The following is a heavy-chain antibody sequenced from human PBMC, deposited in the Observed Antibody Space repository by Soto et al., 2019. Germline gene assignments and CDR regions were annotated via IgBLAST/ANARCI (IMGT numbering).Heavy chain of an antibody. J-gene: IGHJ6*03. V-gene: IGHV4-34*01. CDR1: GGSFSGYY. CDR3: ARGGHGYSYGSYYYYYMDV. D-gene: IGHD5-18*01. Sequence: SETLSLTCAVYGGSFSGYYWSWIRQPPGKGLEWIGEINHSGSTNYNPSLKSRVTISVDTSKNKFSLKLSSVTAADTAVYYCARGGHGYSYGSYYYYYMDVWGKGTTVTVSS. CDR2: INHSGST.